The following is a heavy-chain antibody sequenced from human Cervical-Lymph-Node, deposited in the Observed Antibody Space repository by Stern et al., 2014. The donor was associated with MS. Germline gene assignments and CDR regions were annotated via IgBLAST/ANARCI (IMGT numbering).Heavy chain of an antibody. Sequence: EDQLVESGGGLVKPGGSLRLSCAASGFPFSGYSMNWVRQAPGKGLEWVSSISTNSNYIYYADAVKGRFTISRDNAKNSLYLQMNSLRAEDTAVYFCASAQYCTTSSCYLGVSGYWGQGTLVTVS. V-gene: IGHV3-21*01. CDR2: ISTNSNYI. CDR3: ASAQYCTTSSCYLGVSGY. CDR1: GFPFSGYS. J-gene: IGHJ4*02. D-gene: IGHD2-2*01.